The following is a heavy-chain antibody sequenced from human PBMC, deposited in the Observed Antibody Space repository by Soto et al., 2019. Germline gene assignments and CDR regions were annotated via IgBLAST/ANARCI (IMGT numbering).Heavy chain of an antibody. V-gene: IGHV1-24*01. J-gene: IGHJ3*02. D-gene: IGHD2-2*01. CDR1: GYTLTELS. CDR2: FDPEDGET. CDR3: ATDCSSTSCYADAFDI. Sequence: ASVKVSCKVSGYTLTELSMHWVRQAPGKGLEWMGGFDPEDGETIYAQKFQGRVTMTEDTSTDTAYMELSSLRSEDTAVYYCATDCSSTSCYADAFDIWGQGTMVTVSS.